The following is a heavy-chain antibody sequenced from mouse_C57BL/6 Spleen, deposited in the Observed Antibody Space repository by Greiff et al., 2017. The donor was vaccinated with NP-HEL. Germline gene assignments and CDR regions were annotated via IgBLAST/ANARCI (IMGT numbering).Heavy chain of an antibody. CDR2: ISDGGSYT. D-gene: IGHD1-1*01. V-gene: IGHV5-4*01. J-gene: IGHJ1*03. CDR3: AREKYYGSSYRYFDV. Sequence: VQLVESGGGLVKPGGSLKLSCAASGFTFSSYAMSWVRQTPEKRLEWVATISDGGSYTYYPDNVKGRFTISRDNAKNNLYLQMSHLKSEDTAMYYCAREKYYGSSYRYFDVWGTGTTVTVSS. CDR1: GFTFSSYA.